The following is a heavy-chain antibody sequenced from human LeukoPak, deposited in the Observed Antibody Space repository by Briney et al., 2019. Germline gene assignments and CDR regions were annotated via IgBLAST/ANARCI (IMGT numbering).Heavy chain of an antibody. D-gene: IGHD4-17*01. Sequence: GGSLRLSCAASGFTFSSYAMGWVRQAPGKGLEWVSAISGSGGSTYYAESVKGRFTISRDNSKSTLYLQMNSLRAEDTAVYYCAKNFYGDYGGSGWYFDLWGRGTLVTVSS. V-gene: IGHV3-23*01. CDR1: GFTFSSYA. CDR2: ISGSGGST. CDR3: AKNFYGDYGGSGWYFDL. J-gene: IGHJ2*01.